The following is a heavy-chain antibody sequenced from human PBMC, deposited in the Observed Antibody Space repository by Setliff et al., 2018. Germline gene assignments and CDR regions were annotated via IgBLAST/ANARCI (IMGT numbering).Heavy chain of an antibody. CDR3: ARDNWVDSVMVTEKGEF. V-gene: IGHV3-23*01. D-gene: IGHD5-18*01. J-gene: IGHJ4*02. Sequence: GGSLRLSCAASGFTFSTFAMSWVRQAPGKGLEWVSHISGSGSSSSYADSVKGRFTISRDNARNTLYLQMNSLRAEDTAVYYCARDNWVDSVMVTEKGEFWGQGTLVTVSS. CDR1: GFTFSTFA. CDR2: ISGSGSSS.